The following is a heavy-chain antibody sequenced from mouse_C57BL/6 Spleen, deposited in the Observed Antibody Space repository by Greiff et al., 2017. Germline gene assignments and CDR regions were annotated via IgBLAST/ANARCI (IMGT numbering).Heavy chain of an antibody. D-gene: IGHD1-1*01. Sequence: QVQLKESGPELVKPGASVKISCKASGYTFTDYYINWVKQRPGQGLEWIGWIFPGSGSTYYNEKFKGKATLTVDKSSSTAYMLLSSLTSEDSAVYFCARPTVVAHWYFDVWGTGTTVTVSS. CDR1: GYTFTDYY. V-gene: IGHV1-75*01. CDR2: IFPGSGST. J-gene: IGHJ1*03. CDR3: ARPTVVAHWYFDV.